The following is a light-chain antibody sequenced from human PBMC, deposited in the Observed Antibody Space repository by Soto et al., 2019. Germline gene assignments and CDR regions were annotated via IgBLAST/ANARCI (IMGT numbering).Light chain of an antibody. CDR1: SSNIGSNT. Sequence: QSVLTQPPSASGTPGQRVTISCSGSSSNIGSNTVNWYQQLPGTAPKLLIYSYNQRPSGVPDRFSGSRSGTSASLAISGLQSEDEADDYCAVWDDSLNGVVFGGGTKLTVL. V-gene: IGLV1-44*01. J-gene: IGLJ2*01. CDR3: AVWDDSLNGVV. CDR2: SYN.